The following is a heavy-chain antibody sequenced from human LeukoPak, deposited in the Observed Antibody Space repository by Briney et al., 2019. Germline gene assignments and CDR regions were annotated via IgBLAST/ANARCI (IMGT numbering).Heavy chain of an antibody. CDR3: ARDDLGYCSSTSCYGDDY. Sequence: GGSLRLSCSASGFTFSNYPMHWVRQAPGKGLEWVSSISSSSSYIYYADSVKGRFTISRDNAKNSLYLQMNSLRAEDTAVYYCARDDLGYCSSTSCYGDDYWGQGTLVTVSS. CDR1: GFTFSNYP. J-gene: IGHJ4*02. CDR2: ISSSSSYI. V-gene: IGHV3-21*01. D-gene: IGHD2-2*01.